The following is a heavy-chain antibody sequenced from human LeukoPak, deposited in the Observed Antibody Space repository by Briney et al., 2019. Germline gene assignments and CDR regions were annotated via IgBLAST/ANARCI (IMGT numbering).Heavy chain of an antibody. CDR1: GGSISSGGYY. D-gene: IGHD6-6*01. CDR3: ARPSTKYSSSSGYFQH. CDR2: IYYSGSM. J-gene: IGHJ1*01. Sequence: KPSETLSLTCTVSGGSISSGGYYWSWIRQPPGKGLEWIGSIYYSGSMYYNPSLKSRVTISVDTSKNQFSLKLSSVTAADTAVYYCARPSTKYSSSSGYFQHWGQGTLVTVSS. V-gene: IGHV4-39*01.